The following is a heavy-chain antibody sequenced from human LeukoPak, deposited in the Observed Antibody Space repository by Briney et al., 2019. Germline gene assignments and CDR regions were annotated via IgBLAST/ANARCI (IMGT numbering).Heavy chain of an antibody. CDR3: GRRTQDGYNSPIDY. V-gene: IGHV3-23*01. CDR1: GFTFSSYS. Sequence: PGGSLRLSCAASGFTFSSYSMNWVRQAPGKGLEYVAESSGSGRDTYYADSVQGRFTISRDNSKNTLYLQMNSLRAEDTAEYYCGRRTQDGYNSPIDYWGQGTLVTVSS. D-gene: IGHD5-24*01. J-gene: IGHJ4*02. CDR2: SSGSGRDT.